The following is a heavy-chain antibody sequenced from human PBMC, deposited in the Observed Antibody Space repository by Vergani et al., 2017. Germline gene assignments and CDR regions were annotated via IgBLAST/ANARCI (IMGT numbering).Heavy chain of an antibody. Sequence: EVQLVESGGGSVQSGGSLRLSCVASGFSFNTYWMHWVRQVPGKGLMWVARIDEYGNRATYVDFGTGRFTISRDNAKNTVFLQMNNLRADDADVYYCVRTEYCTGIACNTWFDSWGQGALVTVSS. CDR3: VRTEYCTGIACNTWFDS. J-gene: IGHJ5*01. CDR2: IDEYGNRA. CDR1: GFSFNTYW. D-gene: IGHD2-8*02. V-gene: IGHV3-74*03.